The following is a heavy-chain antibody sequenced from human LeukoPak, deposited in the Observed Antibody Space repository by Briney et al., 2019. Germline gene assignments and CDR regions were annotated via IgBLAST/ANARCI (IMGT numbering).Heavy chain of an antibody. D-gene: IGHD2-15*01. CDR3: AKSGDRGAYCSGGSCYPYYYYNMDV. J-gene: IGHJ6*03. CDR1: GFTFSSYG. CDR2: ISGSGGST. Sequence: GGSLRLSCAASGFTFSSYGISWVRQAPGKGLEWVSAISGSGGSTYYADSMKGRFTISRDNSKNTLYLQMNSLRAEGTAIYYCAKSGDRGAYCSGGSCYPYYYYNMDVWGKGTTVTISS. V-gene: IGHV3-23*01.